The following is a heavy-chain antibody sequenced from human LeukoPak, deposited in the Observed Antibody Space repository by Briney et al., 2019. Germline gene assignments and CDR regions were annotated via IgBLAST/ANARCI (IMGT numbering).Heavy chain of an antibody. J-gene: IGHJ4*02. CDR2: ISSSGSTI. V-gene: IGHV3-48*03. Sequence: GGSLRLSCAASGFTFSSYEMNWVRQAPGKGLEWVSYISSSGSTIYYADSVKGRFTISRDNSKNTLFLQIDNLRVDDTAVYYCAKGRGKDGQNLFDYWGQGTLITVSS. CDR3: AKGRGKDGQNLFDY. CDR1: GFTFSSYE. D-gene: IGHD5-24*01.